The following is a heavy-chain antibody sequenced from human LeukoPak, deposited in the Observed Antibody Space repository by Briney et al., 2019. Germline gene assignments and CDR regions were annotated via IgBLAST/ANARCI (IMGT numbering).Heavy chain of an antibody. CDR3: ARDSWVVAATTFAFDI. CDR2: ISWNSGSI. V-gene: IGHV3-9*01. Sequence: GGSLRLSCAASGFTFDDYAMHLVRQAPGKGLEWVSGISWNSGSIGYTDSVKGRFTISRDNAKNSLYLQMNSLRAEDTAVYYCARDSWVVAATTFAFDIWGQGTMVTVSS. D-gene: IGHD2-15*01. J-gene: IGHJ3*02. CDR1: GFTFDDYA.